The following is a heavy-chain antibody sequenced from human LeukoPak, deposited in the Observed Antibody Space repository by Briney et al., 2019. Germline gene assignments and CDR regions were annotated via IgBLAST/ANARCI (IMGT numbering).Heavy chain of an antibody. CDR2: ISGSGGST. Sequence: GGSLRLSCAASGFTFSSYAVSWVRQAPGKGLEWVSAISGSGGSTYYADSVKDRFTISRDNSKNTLYLQMNSLRAEDTAVYYCAKDLNYDFWSGYSCDYWGQGTLVTVSS. J-gene: IGHJ4*02. D-gene: IGHD3-3*01. CDR3: AKDLNYDFWSGYSCDY. V-gene: IGHV3-23*01. CDR1: GFTFSSYA.